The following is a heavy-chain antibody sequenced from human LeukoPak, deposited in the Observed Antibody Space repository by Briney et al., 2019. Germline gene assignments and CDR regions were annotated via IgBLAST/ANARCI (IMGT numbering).Heavy chain of an antibody. CDR1: GFTFSRYA. CDR3: AREIGEFDY. Sequence: GGSLRLSCAASGFTFSRYAMSWVRQAPGKGLDWVSAISGSGGSTYYADSVKGRFTISRDQSNNTLYLQMNSLRAEDTAVYYCAREIGEFDYWGQGTLVTVSS. V-gene: IGHV3-23*01. D-gene: IGHD3-3*01. J-gene: IGHJ4*02. CDR2: ISGSGGST.